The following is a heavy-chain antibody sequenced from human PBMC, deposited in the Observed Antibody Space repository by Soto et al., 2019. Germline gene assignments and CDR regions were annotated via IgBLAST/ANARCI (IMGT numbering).Heavy chain of an antibody. D-gene: IGHD2-21*02. CDR1: GGSISSDNYH. V-gene: IGHV4-30-4*08. CDR3: AREDDGGDRDYYGLDV. Sequence: QVQLQQSGPGLVKPSQTPSLTCTVSGGSISSDNYHWTWIRQSPGKGLEWIGYIYYSGSIFYNPSFKSRVTISVDTPKNQFSLQLSSVTAADTAVYFCAREDDGGDRDYYGLDVWGQGTTVTVSS. CDR2: IYYSGSI. J-gene: IGHJ6*02.